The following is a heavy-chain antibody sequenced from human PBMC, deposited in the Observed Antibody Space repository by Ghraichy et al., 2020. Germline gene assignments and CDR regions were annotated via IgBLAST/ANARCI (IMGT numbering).Heavy chain of an antibody. CDR1: GGFFSAYY. Sequence: SETLSLTCAVYGGFFSAYYWSWIRQPPGKGLEWIGEINHSGATNYNPSLKTRVTMSVDTSKNQFSLKLNSVTAADTAMYYCARGKVGASASVDYWGQGTLVTVSS. V-gene: IGHV4-34*01. CDR3: ARGKVGASASVDY. J-gene: IGHJ4*02. CDR2: INHSGAT. D-gene: IGHD1-26*01.